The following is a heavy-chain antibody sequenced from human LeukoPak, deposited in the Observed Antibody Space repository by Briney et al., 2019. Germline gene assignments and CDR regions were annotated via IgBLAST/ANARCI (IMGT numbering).Heavy chain of an antibody. CDR1: GFTFSDYS. CDR2: IRSSGSPI. V-gene: IGHV3-48*02. CDR3: VRDPDALDF. J-gene: IGHJ4*02. Sequence: GGSLRLSCAASGFTFSDYSMNWVRQAPGKGLEWVAYIRSSGSPIYYADSVKGRFTISGDNAKNSLYLQMNSLRDEDTAVYYCVRDPDALDFWGQGTPVTVSS.